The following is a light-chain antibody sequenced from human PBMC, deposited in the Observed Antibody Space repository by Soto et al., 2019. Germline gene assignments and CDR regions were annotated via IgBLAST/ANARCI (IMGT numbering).Light chain of an antibody. Sequence: DIQMTQSPSTLSASVGDRVTITCRASQSISSWLAWYQQTPGKAPKFLIYNASSLESGVPSRFSGSGSGTEFTLTISSLQPDDFATYYCQQYSSYPLTFGGGTKVEIK. J-gene: IGKJ4*01. V-gene: IGKV1-5*01. CDR2: NAS. CDR1: QSISSW. CDR3: QQYSSYPLT.